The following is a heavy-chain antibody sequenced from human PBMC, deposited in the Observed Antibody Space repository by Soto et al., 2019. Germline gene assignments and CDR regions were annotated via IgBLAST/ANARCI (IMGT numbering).Heavy chain of an antibody. Sequence: QVQLVESGGGVVQPGRSLRLSCAASGFTFSSYAMHWVRQAPGTGLEWVAVISYDGSNKYYADSVKGRFTISRDNSKNTRYLQMNSLRAEDTAVYYCARGSNAGYGDYAPYYFDYWGQGTLVTVSS. CDR2: ISYDGSNK. D-gene: IGHD4-17*01. V-gene: IGHV3-30*14. CDR3: ARGSNAGYGDYAPYYFDY. J-gene: IGHJ4*02. CDR1: GFTFSSYA.